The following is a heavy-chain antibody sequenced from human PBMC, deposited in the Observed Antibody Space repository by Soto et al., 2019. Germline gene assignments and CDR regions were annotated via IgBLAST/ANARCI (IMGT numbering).Heavy chain of an antibody. J-gene: IGHJ4*02. V-gene: IGHV3-23*01. Sequence: LRLSCAASGFTISNYAMNWVRQAPGKGLEWVSVISGSGGRTDYTDSVKGRFTISRDNSKNTLFLQMNSLRAEDTAVYFCAKDPPLGYCSGGDCYSGTLDYWGQGALVTAPQ. CDR1: GFTISNYA. CDR2: ISGSGGRT. D-gene: IGHD2-15*01. CDR3: AKDPPLGYCSGGDCYSGTLDY.